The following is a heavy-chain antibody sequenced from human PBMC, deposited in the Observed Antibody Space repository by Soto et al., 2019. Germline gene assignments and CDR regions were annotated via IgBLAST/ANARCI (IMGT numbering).Heavy chain of an antibody. V-gene: IGHV3-49*03. CDR1: GFTFGDYA. J-gene: IGHJ1*01. D-gene: IGHD2-15*01. CDR3: TRDTRCSGGSCYSLGYFQH. CDR2: IRSKAYGGTT. Sequence: SLRLSCTASGFTFGDYAMSWFRQAPGKGLEWVGFIRSKAYGGTTEYAASVKGRFTISRDDSKSIAYLQMNSLKTEDTAVYYCTRDTRCSGGSCYSLGYFQHWGQGTLVTVSS.